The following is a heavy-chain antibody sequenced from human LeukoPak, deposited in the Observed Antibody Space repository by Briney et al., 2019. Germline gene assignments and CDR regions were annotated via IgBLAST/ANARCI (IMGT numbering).Heavy chain of an antibody. V-gene: IGHV3-15*01. Sequence: GSLRLSCAASGFTSSNAWMSWVRQAPGKGLEWVGRIKSKTDGGTTDYAAPVKGRFTISRDDSKNTLYLQMNSLKTEDTAVYYCARDLYGDYVRYYGMDVWGQGTTVTVSS. D-gene: IGHD4-17*01. J-gene: IGHJ6*02. CDR2: IKSKTDGGTT. CDR3: ARDLYGDYVRYYGMDV. CDR1: GFTSSNAW.